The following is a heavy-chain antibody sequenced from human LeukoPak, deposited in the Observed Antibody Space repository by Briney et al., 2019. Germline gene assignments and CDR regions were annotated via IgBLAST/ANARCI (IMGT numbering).Heavy chain of an antibody. CDR2: ISAYNGNT. Sequence: ASVKVSCKASGYTFTNYGISWVRQAPGQGLEWMGWISAYNGNTNYAQKLQGRVTMTRDTSTSTAYMELSSLRSEDTAVYYCARDKEGMVYAMPGMDVWGQGTTVTVSS. J-gene: IGHJ6*02. V-gene: IGHV1-18*01. CDR3: ARDKEGMVYAMPGMDV. CDR1: GYTFTNYG. D-gene: IGHD2-8*01.